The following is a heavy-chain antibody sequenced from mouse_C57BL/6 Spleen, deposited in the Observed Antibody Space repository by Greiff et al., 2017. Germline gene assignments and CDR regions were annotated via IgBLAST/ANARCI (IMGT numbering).Heavy chain of an antibody. CDR2: IYPSDSET. CDR3: ARGREGYFDV. CDR1: GYTFTSYW. Sequence: VQLQQPGAELVRPGSSVKLSCKASGYTFTSYWMDWVKQRPGQGPEWIGNIYPSDSETHYNQKFKDKATLTVDKSSSTAYMQLSSLTSEDSAVYYCARGREGYFDVWGTGTTVTVSS. V-gene: IGHV1-61*01. J-gene: IGHJ1*03.